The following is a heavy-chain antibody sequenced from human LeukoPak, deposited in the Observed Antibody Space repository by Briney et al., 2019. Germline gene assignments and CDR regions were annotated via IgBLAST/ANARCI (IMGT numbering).Heavy chain of an antibody. Sequence: SETLSLTCAVSGASISSGGYYWSWIRQHPGKGLEWIGYIFNSDIYYNPSLKSRIIISVDTSKNQFSLKMTSVTAADTAVYYCVGVEYTTLSMDVWGKGTTVTVSS. CDR2: IFNSDI. CDR3: VGVEYTTLSMDV. D-gene: IGHD2/OR15-2a*01. V-gene: IGHV4-31*02. CDR1: GASISSGGYY. J-gene: IGHJ6*03.